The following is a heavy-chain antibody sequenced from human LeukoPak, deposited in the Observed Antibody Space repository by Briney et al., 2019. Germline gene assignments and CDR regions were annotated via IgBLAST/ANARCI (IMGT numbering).Heavy chain of an antibody. CDR3: ARDRRAFDI. CDR1: EFPFRSYA. Sequence: PGRSLKLSCAASEFPFRSYAMPWVRQPPGRGLEWVAVISYDGSNKYYADSVKGRFTISRDNSKNTLYLQMNSLRAEGTAVYYCARDRRAFDIWGQGTMVTVSS. CDR2: ISYDGSNK. D-gene: IGHD6-6*01. J-gene: IGHJ3*02. V-gene: IGHV3-30-3*01.